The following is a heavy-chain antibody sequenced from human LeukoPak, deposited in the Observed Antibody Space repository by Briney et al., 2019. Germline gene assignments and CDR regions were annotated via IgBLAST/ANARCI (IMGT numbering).Heavy chain of an antibody. CDR1: GGSFSGYY. D-gene: IGHD3-22*01. CDR2: INHSGST. J-gene: IGHJ4*02. Sequence: SETLSLTCAVYGGSFSGYYWSWIRQPPGKGLEWIGEINHSGSTNYNPSLKSRVTISVDTSKNQFSLKLSSVTAADTAVYYCARRTYFYDSSGYYFDYWGQGTLVTVSS. V-gene: IGHV4-34*01. CDR3: ARRTYFYDSSGYYFDY.